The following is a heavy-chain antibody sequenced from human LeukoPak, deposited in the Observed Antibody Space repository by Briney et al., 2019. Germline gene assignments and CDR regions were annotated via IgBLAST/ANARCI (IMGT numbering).Heavy chain of an antibody. D-gene: IGHD6-13*01. Sequence: GGSLRLSCAASGFTFSSYSMNWVRQAPGKGLEWVSAISGSGGSTYYADSVKGRFTISRDNSKNTLYLQMNSLRAEDTAVYYCAKRGSPSSYYYYGMDVWGQGTTVTVSS. V-gene: IGHV3-23*01. J-gene: IGHJ6*02. CDR2: ISGSGGST. CDR1: GFTFSSYS. CDR3: AKRGSPSSYYYYGMDV.